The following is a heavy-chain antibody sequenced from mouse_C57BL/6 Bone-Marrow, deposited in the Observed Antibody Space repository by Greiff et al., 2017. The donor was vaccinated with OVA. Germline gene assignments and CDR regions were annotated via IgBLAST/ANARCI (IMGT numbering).Heavy chain of an antibody. V-gene: IGHV14-4*01. D-gene: IGHD2-1*01. Sequence: EVQLQQSGAELVRPGASVKLSCTASGFNIKDDYMHWVKQRPEQGLEWIGWIDPENGDTEYASKFQGKATITADTSSNTAFLQLSSLTSEDTAVYYCTTWSGNYYFDYWGPGTTLTVSS. CDR1: GFNIKDDY. CDR3: TTWSGNYYFDY. J-gene: IGHJ2*01. CDR2: IDPENGDT.